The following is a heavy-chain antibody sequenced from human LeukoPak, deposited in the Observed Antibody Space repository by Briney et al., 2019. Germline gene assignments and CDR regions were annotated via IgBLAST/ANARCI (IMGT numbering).Heavy chain of an antibody. Sequence: GGSLRLSCAASGFTFSSYWMHWVRQAPGKGLVWVSRINSDGSSTSYADSVKGRFTISRDNSKNTLYLQMNSLRAEDTAVYYCAAGPSDSSGFDYWGQGALVTVSS. J-gene: IGHJ4*02. CDR3: AAGPSDSSGFDY. D-gene: IGHD6-19*01. CDR2: INSDGSST. V-gene: IGHV3-74*01. CDR1: GFTFSSYW.